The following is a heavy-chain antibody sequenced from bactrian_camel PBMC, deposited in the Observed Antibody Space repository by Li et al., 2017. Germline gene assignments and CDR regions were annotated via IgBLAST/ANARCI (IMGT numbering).Heavy chain of an antibody. CDR2: IEHDGGA. CDR1: GHTYC. CDR3: AARRSVGLCSFGNDDY. J-gene: IGHJ4*01. D-gene: IGHD2*01. V-gene: IGHV3S55*01. Sequence: HVQLVESGGGSVQAGGSLRLSCAASGHTYCMAWFRQAPGKERERVAGIEHDGGAAYGDWVKGRLTVSQDTPKRTLDLQLSNLKPEDTAMYVCAARRSVGLCSFGNDDYWGQGTQVTVS.